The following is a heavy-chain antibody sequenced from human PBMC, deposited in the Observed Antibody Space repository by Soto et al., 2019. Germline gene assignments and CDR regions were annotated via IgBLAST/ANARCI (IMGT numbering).Heavy chain of an antibody. V-gene: IGHV3-9*01. CDR3: AKDFKRGMLSIYYYYGMDV. J-gene: IGHJ6*02. Sequence: GGSLRLPCAASGFTFDDYAMHWSRQPPGKGLGCVSGISWNSGSIGYAGSVKGRFTISRDNAKNSLYLQMNSLRAEDTALYYCAKDFKRGMLSIYYYYGMDVWGQGTTVTVSS. D-gene: IGHD2-8*01. CDR2: ISWNSGSI. CDR1: GFTFDDYA.